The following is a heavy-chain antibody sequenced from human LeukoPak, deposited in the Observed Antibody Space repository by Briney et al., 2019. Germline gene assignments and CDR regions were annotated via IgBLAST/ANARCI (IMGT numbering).Heavy chain of an antibody. CDR3: AREDSGYVNFDY. Sequence: ASVKVSCKASGGTFSSYAISWVRQAPGQGLEWMGGIIPIFGTANYAQKFQGRVTITADESTSTAYMELSSLRSEDTAVYYCAREDSGYVNFDYWGQGTLVTVSS. CDR2: IIPIFGTA. J-gene: IGHJ4*02. D-gene: IGHD5-12*01. CDR1: GGTFSSYA. V-gene: IGHV1-69*13.